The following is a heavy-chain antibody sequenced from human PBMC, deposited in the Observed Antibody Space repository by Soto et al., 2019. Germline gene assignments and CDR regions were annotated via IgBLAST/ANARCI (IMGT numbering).Heavy chain of an antibody. CDR3: ARGRASGSYYLLDY. D-gene: IGHD3-10*01. CDR1: GDTFTTYD. Sequence: ASVKVSCKASGDTFTTYDINGVRQATGHGLEWMGWINPNSGNIGYAQRFQGRVTMTRDTAIRTAYMEVSSLRSDDTAVYYCARGRASGSYYLLDYWGQGTLVPVSS. J-gene: IGHJ4*02. CDR2: INPNSGNI. V-gene: IGHV1-8*01.